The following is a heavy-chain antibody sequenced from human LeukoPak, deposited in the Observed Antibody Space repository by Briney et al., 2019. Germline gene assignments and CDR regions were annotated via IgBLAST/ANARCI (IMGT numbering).Heavy chain of an antibody. J-gene: IGHJ5*02. CDR3: ARGGKSGIVVFERNTNWFDP. CDR1: GGTFSSYA. D-gene: IGHD3-22*01. V-gene: IGHV1-69*13. CDR2: IIPIFGTA. Sequence: ASVKVSCKASGGTFSSYAISWVRQAPGQGLEWMGGIIPIFGTANYAQKFQGRVTITADESTSTAYMELSSLRSEDTAVYYCARGGKSGIVVFERNTNWFDPWGQGTLVIVSS.